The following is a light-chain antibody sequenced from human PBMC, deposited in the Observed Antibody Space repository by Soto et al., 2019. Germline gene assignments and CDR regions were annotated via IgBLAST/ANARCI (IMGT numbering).Light chain of an antibody. V-gene: IGKV3-20*01. Sequence: EIVLTQSPGTLSLSPGERATLSCRASQSVGSTYFAWYQQKPGQAPRLLIFSASTRATGIPDRFSGSGSGTDFTLTISRLEPEDFAVYYCQYYYESSPFGRGTKVEIK. CDR2: SAS. J-gene: IGKJ1*01. CDR3: QYYYESSP. CDR1: QSVGSTY.